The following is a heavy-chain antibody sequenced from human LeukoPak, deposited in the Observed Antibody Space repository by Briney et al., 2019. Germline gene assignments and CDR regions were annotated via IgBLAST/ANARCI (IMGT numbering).Heavy chain of an antibody. CDR1: GGSISGYY. V-gene: IGHV4-59*01. Sequence: PSETLSLTCTVSGGSISGYYWTWIRQPPGKGLEWIGYIYYSGNTNYNPSLKSRVTISVDTSKNQFSLKLSPVTAADTAVYYCARGSHYYGSGSPNWFDPWGQGTLVTVSS. CDR2: IYYSGNT. J-gene: IGHJ5*02. CDR3: ARGSHYYGSGSPNWFDP. D-gene: IGHD3-10*01.